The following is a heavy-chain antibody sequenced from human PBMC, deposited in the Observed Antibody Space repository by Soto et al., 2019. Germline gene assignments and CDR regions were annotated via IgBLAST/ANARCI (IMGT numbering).Heavy chain of an antibody. D-gene: IGHD3-3*01. V-gene: IGHV3-74*01. CDR2: INNDGSNT. CDR1: GFSFSSSW. CDR3: ARPSVFWTVYYPPGDS. J-gene: IGHJ4*02. Sequence: EVQLVESGGGLVQPGESLRLSCAASGFSFSSSWMHWVRQAPGKGLVWVSRINNDGSNTRYADSVKGRFTVSRDNAKNTLYLKMNCLRAEDTAVYYCARPSVFWTVYYPPGDSGGQGPLFAVS.